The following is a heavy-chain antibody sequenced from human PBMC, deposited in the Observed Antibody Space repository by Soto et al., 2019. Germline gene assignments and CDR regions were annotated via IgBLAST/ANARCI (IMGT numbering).Heavy chain of an antibody. Sequence: SETLSLTCAVYGGSFSGYYWSWIRQPPGKGLEWIGEINHSGSTNYNPSLKSRVTISVDTSKNQFSLKLSSVTAADTAVYYCARGGALLWFGELYWFDPWGQGTLVTAPQ. V-gene: IGHV4-34*01. CDR3: ARGGALLWFGELYWFDP. D-gene: IGHD3-10*01. CDR2: INHSGST. CDR1: GGSFSGYY. J-gene: IGHJ5*02.